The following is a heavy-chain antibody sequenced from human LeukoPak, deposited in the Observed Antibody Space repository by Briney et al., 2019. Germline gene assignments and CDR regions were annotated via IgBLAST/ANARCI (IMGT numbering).Heavy chain of an antibody. D-gene: IGHD5-24*01. CDR3: GGWLQLEEFDY. V-gene: IGHV4-59*08. CDR1: GGSISSYY. Sequence: PSETLSLTCTVSGGSISSYYWSWIRQPPRKGLEWIGDIYYGGSTNYSTNYNPSLKSRVTISIDTSKKQFSLKLSSVTAADTAVYYCGGWLQLEEFDYWGQGTLVTVSS. CDR2: IYYGGSTNYST. J-gene: IGHJ4*02.